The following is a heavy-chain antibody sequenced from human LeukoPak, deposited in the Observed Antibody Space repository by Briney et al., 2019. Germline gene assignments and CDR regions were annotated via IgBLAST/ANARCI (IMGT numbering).Heavy chain of an antibody. J-gene: IGHJ3*02. CDR3: ARVGRYSSTWPPEGDDAFDI. CDR1: GYTFSSYG. CDR2: ISGYNGNT. V-gene: IGHV1-18*01. D-gene: IGHD6-13*01. Sequence: ASVKVSCKASGYTFSSYGISWVRQAPGQGLEWMGWISGYNGNTNYEQKFQGRVIMTTDTPTSAAYMDLRSLRSDDTAVYFCARVGRYSSTWPPEGDDAFDIRGQGTMVTVSS.